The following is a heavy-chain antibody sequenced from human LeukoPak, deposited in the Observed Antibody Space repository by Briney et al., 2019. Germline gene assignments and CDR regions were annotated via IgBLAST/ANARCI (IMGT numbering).Heavy chain of an antibody. D-gene: IGHD3-22*01. V-gene: IGHV1-18*01. Sequence: ASVKVSCKASGYTFTSYSISWVRQAPGQGLEWMGWISAYNGNTNYAQKLQGRVTMTTDTSTSTAYMELRSLRSDDTAVYYCARVSYDSSGYLFDYWGQGTLVTVSS. CDR3: ARVSYDSSGYLFDY. CDR2: ISAYNGNT. CDR1: GYTFTSYS. J-gene: IGHJ4*02.